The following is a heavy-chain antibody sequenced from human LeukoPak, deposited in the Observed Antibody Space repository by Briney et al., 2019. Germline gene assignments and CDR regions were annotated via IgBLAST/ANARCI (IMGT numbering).Heavy chain of an antibody. CDR2: INHSGST. Sequence: PSETLSLTCAVYGGSFSGYYWSWIRQPPGKGLEWIGEINHSGSTNYNPSLKSRVTISVDTSKNQFSLKLSSVTAADTAVYYCARAYYDFWSGRSLGYSYYYMDVWAKGPRSPSP. V-gene: IGHV4-34*01. CDR1: GGSFSGYY. D-gene: IGHD3-3*01. J-gene: IGHJ6*03. CDR3: ARAYYDFWSGRSLGYSYYYMDV.